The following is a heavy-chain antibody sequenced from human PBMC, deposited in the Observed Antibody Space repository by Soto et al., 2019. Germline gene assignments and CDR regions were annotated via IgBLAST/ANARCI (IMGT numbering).Heavy chain of an antibody. CDR1: GGSFSGYY. D-gene: IGHD4-17*01. J-gene: IGHJ4*02. Sequence: QVQLQQWGAGLLKPSETLSLTCAVYGGSFSGYYWSWIRQPPGKGLEWIGEINHRGSTNYNPSLKSLVTIPVDTSKNQFPLKLSSVTAADTAGYYCARLGYGDARVGRDYLGLGTLVTVSS. CDR2: INHRGST. CDR3: ARLGYGDARVGRDY. V-gene: IGHV4-34*01.